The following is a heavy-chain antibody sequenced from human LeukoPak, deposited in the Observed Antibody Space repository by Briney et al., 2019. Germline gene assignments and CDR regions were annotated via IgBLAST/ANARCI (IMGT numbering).Heavy chain of an antibody. J-gene: IGHJ6*03. CDR1: GGSISSSSYY. D-gene: IGHD6-19*01. V-gene: IGHV4-61*05. CDR3: ARRAVDNSYYYYMDV. CDR2: FYYSGST. Sequence: SETLSLTCTVSGGSISSSSYYWGWIRQPPGKGLEWIGYFYYSGSTNYNPSLKSRVTISVDTSKNQFSLKLSSVTAADTAVYYCARRAVDNSYYYYMDVWGKGTTVTVSS.